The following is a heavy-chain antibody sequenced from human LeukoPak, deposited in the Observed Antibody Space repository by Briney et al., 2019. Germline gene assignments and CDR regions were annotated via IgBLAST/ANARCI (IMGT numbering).Heavy chain of an antibody. CDR3: ARDQNWFLNGMDV. Sequence: GGSLRLSCAASGFTFSDYYMGWIRQAPGKGLEWVSYISSSGSTIYYADSVKGRFTISRDNAKNSLYLQMNSLRAEDTAVYYCARDQNWFLNGMDVWGQGTTVTVSS. V-gene: IGHV3-11*01. D-gene: IGHD3-3*01. CDR1: GFTFSDYY. J-gene: IGHJ6*02. CDR2: ISSSGSTI.